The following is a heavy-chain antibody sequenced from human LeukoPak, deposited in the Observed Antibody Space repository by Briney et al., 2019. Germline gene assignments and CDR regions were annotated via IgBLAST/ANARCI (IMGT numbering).Heavy chain of an antibody. V-gene: IGHV3-74*01. J-gene: IGHJ3*02. Sequence: GRSLRLSCAASGFSFSRYWMHWVRQAPGKGLVWVSRMNSDGSSTNYADSVKGRFTISRDNAKNILYLQMNSLRAEDTAVYHCATGHYYDSSGYYPLPDAFDIWGQGTMVTVSS. CDR1: GFSFSRYW. D-gene: IGHD3-22*01. CDR2: MNSDGSST. CDR3: ATGHYYDSSGYYPLPDAFDI.